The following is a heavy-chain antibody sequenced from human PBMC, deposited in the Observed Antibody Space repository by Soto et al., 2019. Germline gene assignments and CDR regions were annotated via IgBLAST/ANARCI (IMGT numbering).Heavy chain of an antibody. Sequence: GGSLRLSCAASGFTFSSYSMNWVRQAPGKGLEWVSYISSSSSTIYYADSVKGRFTISRDNAKNSLYLQMNSLRAEDTAVYYCANDIVVVPAAIAPGYWGQGTLVTVSS. CDR2: ISSSSSTI. CDR3: ANDIVVVPAAIAPGY. CDR1: GFTFSSYS. V-gene: IGHV3-48*01. J-gene: IGHJ4*02. D-gene: IGHD2-2*01.